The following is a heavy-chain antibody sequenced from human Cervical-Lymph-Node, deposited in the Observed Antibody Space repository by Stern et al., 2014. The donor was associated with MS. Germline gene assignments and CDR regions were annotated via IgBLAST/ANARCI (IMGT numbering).Heavy chain of an antibody. V-gene: IGHV1-2*06. J-gene: IGHJ4*02. CDR3: ARERALIVGATTGFDY. D-gene: IGHD1-26*01. CDR1: GYTFTGYY. CDR2: INPNSGGT. Sequence: QVQLVQSGAEVKKPGASVKVSCKASGYTFTGYYIHWVRQAPGQGLEWMGRINPNSGGTNYAKKFQGRVTMTRDTSISTAYMELSRLRSDDTAVYYCARERALIVGATTGFDYWGQGTLVTVSS.